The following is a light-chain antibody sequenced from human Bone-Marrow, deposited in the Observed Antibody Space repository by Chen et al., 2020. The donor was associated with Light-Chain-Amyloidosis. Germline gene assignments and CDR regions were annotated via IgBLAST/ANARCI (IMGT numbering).Light chain of an antibody. V-gene: IGLV1-40*01. J-gene: IGLJ3*02. CDR3: QSYDSSLSGWV. CDR2: GNS. CDR1: SSNIGAGYD. Sequence: QYLLTQPPSVSGAPGQRVTSSCTGSSSNIGAGYDVHWYQQLPGTAPKLLIYGNSNRPSGVPDRFSGSKSGTSASLAITGLQAEDEADYYCQSYDSSLSGWVFGGGTKLTVL.